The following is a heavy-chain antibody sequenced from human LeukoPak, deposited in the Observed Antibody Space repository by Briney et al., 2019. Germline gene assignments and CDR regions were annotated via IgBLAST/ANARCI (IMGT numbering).Heavy chain of an antibody. CDR3: ARAVGSYGMDV. CDR2: ISSSSSYI. D-gene: IGHD1-26*01. CDR1: GFTFSSYS. Sequence: PGGSLRLSCAASGFTFSSYSMNWVRQAPGKGLEWVSSISSSSSYIYYADSVKGRFTISRDNAKNPLYLQMNSLRAEDTAVYYCARAVGSYGMDVWGQGTTVTVSS. J-gene: IGHJ6*02. V-gene: IGHV3-21*01.